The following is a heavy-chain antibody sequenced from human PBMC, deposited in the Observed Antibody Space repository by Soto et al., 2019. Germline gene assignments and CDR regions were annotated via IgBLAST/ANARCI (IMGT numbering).Heavy chain of an antibody. CDR3: ARESGALTVTRYNWFDP. D-gene: IGHD4-4*01. V-gene: IGHV3-33*01. CDR1: GFTFSSYG. Sequence: QVQLVESGGGVVQPGRSLRLSCAASGFTFSSYGTHRVRQAPGKGLDWVAVIWYDGSNKYYADSVKGRFTISRDNSKNTLYLQMNSLRAEDTAVYYWARESGALTVTRYNWFDPWGQGTLVTVSS. CDR2: IWYDGSNK. J-gene: IGHJ5*02.